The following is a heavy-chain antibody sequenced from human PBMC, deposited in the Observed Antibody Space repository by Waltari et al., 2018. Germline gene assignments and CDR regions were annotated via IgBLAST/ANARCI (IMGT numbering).Heavy chain of an antibody. CDR1: GISFEEYG. J-gene: IGHJ4*02. CDR3: AKGALGLFQLLSPLHY. D-gene: IGHD2-2*01. CDR2: SSFSSGTV. V-gene: IGHV3-9*01. Sequence: EVQLVESGGDLVQPGGSLRLSCAISGISFEEYGMHWVRQAPGKGGEWVSGSSFSSGTVGYANSVKGRFTISRDNAKNSLYLQMDSLRPEDTAFYYCAKGALGLFQLLSPLHYWGQGTLVTVSS.